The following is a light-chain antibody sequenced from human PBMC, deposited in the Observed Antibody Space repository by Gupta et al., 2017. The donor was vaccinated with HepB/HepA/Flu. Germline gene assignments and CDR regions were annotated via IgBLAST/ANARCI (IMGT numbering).Light chain of an antibody. CDR2: DAS. V-gene: IGKV3-15*01. CDR1: QSISSD. Sequence: EIVMPQSPATLSVSPGERAILSCRASQSISSDLVWYQQKAGQAPRLLIYDASRRASGIPARFSGSGSGTEFTLTISNLQSEDFAVFYCQQYNGWPRTFGQGTKVEIK. J-gene: IGKJ1*01. CDR3: QQYNGWPRT.